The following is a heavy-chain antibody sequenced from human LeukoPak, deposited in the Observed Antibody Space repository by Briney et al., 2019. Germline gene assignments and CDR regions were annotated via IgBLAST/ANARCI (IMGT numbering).Heavy chain of an antibody. V-gene: IGHV3-30-3*01. D-gene: IGHD2-21*02. Sequence: GGSLRLSCAASGFTFSSYAMHWVRQAPGEGLEWVAVISYDGSNKYYADSVKGRFTISRDNSKNTLYLQMNSLRAEDTAVYYCARGGIVVVTATVDYWGQGTLVTVSS. CDR3: ARGGIVVVTATVDY. CDR2: ISYDGSNK. CDR1: GFTFSSYA. J-gene: IGHJ4*02.